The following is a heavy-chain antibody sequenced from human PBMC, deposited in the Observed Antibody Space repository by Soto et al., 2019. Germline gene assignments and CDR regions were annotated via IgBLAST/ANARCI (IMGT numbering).Heavy chain of an antibody. CDR1: GYIFTGYH. V-gene: IGHV1-2*02. CDR3: ARDARGTRGFDEMGI. Sequence: ASVKVSCKASGYIFTGYHIHWVRQAPGRGLEWMGWINPNGGDTEYAQNFQGRVTMTRDTSFNLVYMEMSGLMSDDTAVYYCARDARGTRGFDEMGIWGQGTTVTVSS. D-gene: IGHD3-9*01. CDR2: INPNGGDT. J-gene: IGHJ6*02.